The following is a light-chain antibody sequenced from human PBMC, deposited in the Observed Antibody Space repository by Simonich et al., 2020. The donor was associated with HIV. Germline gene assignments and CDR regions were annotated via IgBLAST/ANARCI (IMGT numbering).Light chain of an antibody. CDR3: QQYNNWPPA. CDR2: WAS. CDR1: QSVLSSSNNKNS. V-gene: IGKV4-1*01. J-gene: IGKJ4*01. Sequence: DIVMPQSPYSLAVSLGERATINCKSSQSVLSSSNNKNSLDWYQQKPGQPPKLLIYWASTRESGVPDRFSGSGAGTEFTLTISSMESEDFAVYYCQQYNNWPPAFGGGTNVEIK.